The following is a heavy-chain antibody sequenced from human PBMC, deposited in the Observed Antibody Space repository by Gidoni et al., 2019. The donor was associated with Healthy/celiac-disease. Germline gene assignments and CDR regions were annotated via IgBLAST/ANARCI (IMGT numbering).Heavy chain of an antibody. CDR3: APDPRGEDIVVVPAAPPPY. D-gene: IGHD2-2*01. CDR1: GGTFSSYA. CDR2: IIPILGIA. J-gene: IGHJ4*02. Sequence: QVQLVQSGAEVKKPGSSVKVSCKASGGTFSSYALSWVRQAPGQGLEWMGRIIPILGIANYAQKFQGRVTITADKSTSTAYMELSSLRSEDTAVYYCAPDPRGEDIVVVPAAPPPYWGQGTLVTVSS. V-gene: IGHV1-69*09.